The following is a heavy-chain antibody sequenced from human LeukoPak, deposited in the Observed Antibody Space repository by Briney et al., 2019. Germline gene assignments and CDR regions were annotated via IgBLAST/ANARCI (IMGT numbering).Heavy chain of an antibody. Sequence: SETLSLTCTVSGDSISTYYWSWMRQPPGKGLEWIGYVHYSGTTNYNPSLKSRVIISVDASKNQLFLKLTSLTAADTAVYYCARPGSGYTASGAFEIWGQGTMVTVPS. V-gene: IGHV4-59*08. D-gene: IGHD5-18*01. J-gene: IGHJ3*02. CDR3: ARPGSGYTASGAFEI. CDR1: GDSISTYY. CDR2: VHYSGTT.